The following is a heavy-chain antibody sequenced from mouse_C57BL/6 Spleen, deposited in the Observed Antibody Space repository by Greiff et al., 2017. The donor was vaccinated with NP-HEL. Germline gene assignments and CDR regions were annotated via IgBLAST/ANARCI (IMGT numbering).Heavy chain of an antibody. J-gene: IGHJ4*01. Sequence: QVQLQQSGAELARPGASVKLSCTASGYTFTSYGISWVKQRTGQGLEWIGEIYPRSGNTYYNEKFKGKATLTADKSSSTAYMELRSLTSEDSAVYFCAVITTVVATPYAMDYWGQGTSVTVSS. CDR1: GYTFTSYG. V-gene: IGHV1-81*01. CDR2: IYPRSGNT. CDR3: AVITTVVATPYAMDY. D-gene: IGHD1-1*01.